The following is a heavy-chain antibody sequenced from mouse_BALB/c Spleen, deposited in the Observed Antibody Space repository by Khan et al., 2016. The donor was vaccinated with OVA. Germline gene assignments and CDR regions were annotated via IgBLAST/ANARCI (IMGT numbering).Heavy chain of an antibody. CDR2: IHYSGST. D-gene: IGHD1-1*01. Sequence: EVELVESGPDLVKPSQSLSLTCTVTGYSITSVYNWHWIRQFPGNKLEWMDYIHYSGSTNYNPSLKSRISITRDTSKNQFFLQLNSVTTEDTATYYCARSGTTVVPYWYFDFGGAGTTVTVSS. CDR1: GYSITSVYN. V-gene: IGHV3-1*02. CDR3: ARSGTTVVPYWYFDF. J-gene: IGHJ1*01.